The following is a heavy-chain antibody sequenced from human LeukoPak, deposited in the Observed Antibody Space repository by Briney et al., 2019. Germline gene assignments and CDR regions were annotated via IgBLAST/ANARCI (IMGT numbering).Heavy chain of an antibody. D-gene: IGHD3-22*01. Sequence: GGSLRLSCAASGSTFSSYGMSWVRQAPGKGLEWVSAISGSGGSTYYADPVKGRFTISRDNSKNTLYLQMNSLRAEDTAVYYCAKIGYYYDSSGSRYYYYYMDVWGKGTTVTISS. J-gene: IGHJ6*03. CDR2: ISGSGGST. V-gene: IGHV3-23*01. CDR1: GSTFSSYG. CDR3: AKIGYYYDSSGSRYYYYYMDV.